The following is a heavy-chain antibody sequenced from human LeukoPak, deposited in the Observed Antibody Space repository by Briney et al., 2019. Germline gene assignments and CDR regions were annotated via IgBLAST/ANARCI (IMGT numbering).Heavy chain of an antibody. CDR1: GGSFSGNY. Sequence: SETLSLTCAVYGGSFSGNYWTWIRQSPRKGLEWIGEMNHSGSANYNPSLKSRVTISVDTSKNQCSLKLSSVTAADTAVYYCARRQLVDFEFDYWGQGTLVTVSS. V-gene: IGHV4-34*01. J-gene: IGHJ4*02. CDR3: ARRQLVDFEFDY. CDR2: MNHSGSA. D-gene: IGHD6-13*01.